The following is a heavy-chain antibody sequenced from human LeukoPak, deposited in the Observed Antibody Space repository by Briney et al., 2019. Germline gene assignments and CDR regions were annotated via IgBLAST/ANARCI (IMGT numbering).Heavy chain of an antibody. CDR1: GFTFSSYT. D-gene: IGHD3-22*01. Sequence: GGSLRLSCAASGFTFSSYTMHWVRQAPGKRLEYVSAINSNGDKTYYANSVQGRFTISRDNSKNTLYLQMNSLRAEDTAVYYCAKGGEGYYDSSGLFDYWGQGTLVTVSS. CDR3: AKGGEGYYDSSGLFDY. CDR2: INSNGDKT. V-gene: IGHV3-64*01. J-gene: IGHJ4*02.